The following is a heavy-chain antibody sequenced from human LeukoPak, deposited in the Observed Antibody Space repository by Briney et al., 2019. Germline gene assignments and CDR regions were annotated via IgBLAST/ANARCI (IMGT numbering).Heavy chain of an antibody. CDR3: ARKGYNWNYEPTVPFDY. J-gene: IGHJ4*02. D-gene: IGHD1-7*01. CDR2: ISYDGSNK. CDR1: GFTFSSYA. V-gene: IGHV3-30-3*01. Sequence: PGRSLRLSCAASGFTFSSYAMHWVRQAPGKGLEWVAVISYDGSNKYYADSVKGRFTISRDNSKNKLYLQMNRLRAEDTAVYYCARKGYNWNYEPTVPFDYWGQGTLVTVSS.